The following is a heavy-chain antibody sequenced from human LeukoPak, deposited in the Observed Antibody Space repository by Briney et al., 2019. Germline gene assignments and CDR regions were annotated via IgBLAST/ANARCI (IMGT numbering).Heavy chain of an antibody. Sequence: ASVKVSCKVSGYTLTELSMHGVGQPPGKGLEWMGGFDPEDGETIYAQKFQGRVTMTEDTSTDTAYMELSSLRSDDTAVYYCAREGLRFGELSWGQGTLVTVSS. CDR2: FDPEDGET. CDR1: GYTLTELS. D-gene: IGHD3-10*01. J-gene: IGHJ4*02. V-gene: IGHV1-24*01. CDR3: AREGLRFGELS.